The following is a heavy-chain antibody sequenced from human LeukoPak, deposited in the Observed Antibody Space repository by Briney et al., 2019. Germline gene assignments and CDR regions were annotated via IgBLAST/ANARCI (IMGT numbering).Heavy chain of an antibody. Sequence: ASVKVSCKASGYTFTSYDINWVRQATGQGLEWMGWMNLNSGNTGYAKKFQGRVTITADESTSTAYMELSSLRSEGTAVYYCARDSYDFWSDPPKDANYYYYMDVWGKGTTVTVSS. CDR1: GYTFTSYD. V-gene: IGHV1-8*01. CDR2: MNLNSGNT. CDR3: ARDSYDFWSDPPKDANYYYYMDV. J-gene: IGHJ6*03. D-gene: IGHD3-3*01.